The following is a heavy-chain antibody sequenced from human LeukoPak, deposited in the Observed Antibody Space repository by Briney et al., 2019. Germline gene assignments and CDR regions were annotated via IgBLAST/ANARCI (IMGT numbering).Heavy chain of an antibody. CDR3: ARGPVVPDAFDI. CDR1: GYTFTSYD. D-gene: IGHD2-2*01. Sequence: ASVKVSCKASGYTFTSYDINWVRQAPGQGLEWMGWMNPNSGNTGYAQKFQGRVTMTRNTSISTAYMELSSLRSEDTAVYYCARGPVVPDAFDIWGQGTTVTVSS. V-gene: IGHV1-8*01. J-gene: IGHJ3*02. CDR2: MNPNSGNT.